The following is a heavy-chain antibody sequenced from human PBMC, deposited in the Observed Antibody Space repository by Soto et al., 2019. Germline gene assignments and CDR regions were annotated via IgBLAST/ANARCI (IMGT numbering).Heavy chain of an antibody. Sequence: EVQLLESGGGLVQPGGSLRLSCAASGFTFSSYAMSWVRQAPGKGLEWVSAISGSGGSTYYADSVKGRFTISRDNSKNTLYLQMNSLRAEDTAVYYCAKECQGWELLSGYFDYWGQGTLVTVSS. V-gene: IGHV3-23*01. CDR1: GFTFSSYA. J-gene: IGHJ4*02. CDR2: ISGSGGST. D-gene: IGHD1-26*01. CDR3: AKECQGWELLSGYFDY.